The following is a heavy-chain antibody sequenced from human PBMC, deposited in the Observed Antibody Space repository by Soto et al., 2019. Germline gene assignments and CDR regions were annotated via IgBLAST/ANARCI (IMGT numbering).Heavy chain of an antibody. V-gene: IGHV1-18*04. CDR2: IIPYNGKT. CDR3: ARVRGAYCSGGSCYVDPFYFDY. CDR1: GYSFTTYG. Sequence: QVSLVQSGAELKKPEASVKVSCKSSGYSFTTYGITWVRQAPGQGLEWMGWIIPYNGKTFYAQKFQARVTMTIDTSTSTAYMELRSLRSDDTAVYYCARVRGAYCSGGSCYVDPFYFDYWGQGTLVTVSS. D-gene: IGHD2-15*01. J-gene: IGHJ4*02.